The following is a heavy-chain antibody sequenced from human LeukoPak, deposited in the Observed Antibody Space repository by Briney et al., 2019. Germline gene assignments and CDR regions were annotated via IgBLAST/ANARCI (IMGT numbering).Heavy chain of an antibody. J-gene: IGHJ5*02. CDR3: ARRVRTVVRHNWFDP. Sequence: SETLSLTCAVYGGSFSGYYWSWIRQPPGKGLEWIGEINHSGSTNYNPSLKSRVTISVDTSKNQFSLKLSSVTAADTAVYYWARRVRTVVRHNWFDPWGQGTLVTVSS. V-gene: IGHV4-34*01. D-gene: IGHD3-16*02. CDR2: INHSGST. CDR1: GGSFSGYY.